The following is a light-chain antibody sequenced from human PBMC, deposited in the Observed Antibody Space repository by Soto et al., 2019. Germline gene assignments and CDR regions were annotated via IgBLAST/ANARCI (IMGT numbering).Light chain of an antibody. Sequence: EIVLTQSPGTLSLSPGERATLSCRASQSGSSSYLAWYQQKPGQAPRLLIYGASSRATGIPDRFSGSGSGTDFTLTISRLEPEDFAVNYCQQYDTSPRTFGQGTKVDIK. CDR3: QQYDTSPRT. J-gene: IGKJ1*01. V-gene: IGKV3-20*01. CDR2: GAS. CDR1: QSGSSSY.